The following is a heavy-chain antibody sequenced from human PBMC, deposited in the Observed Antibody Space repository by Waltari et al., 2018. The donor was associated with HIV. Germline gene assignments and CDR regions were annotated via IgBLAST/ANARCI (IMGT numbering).Heavy chain of an antibody. CDR3: AKSDIDYGMDV. V-gene: IGHV3-9*01. CDR2: ITWNSVRT. J-gene: IGHJ6*02. CDR1: GFTFDDYA. D-gene: IGHD2-15*01. Sequence: EVQLVESGGGLVQPGRSLRLSCAASGFTFDDYAMHWVRQVPGKGLEWVSGITWNSVRTGYADSVKGRFIISRDNAKNSLYLQMNSLRVEDTALYYCAKSDIDYGMDVWGQGTTVTVSS.